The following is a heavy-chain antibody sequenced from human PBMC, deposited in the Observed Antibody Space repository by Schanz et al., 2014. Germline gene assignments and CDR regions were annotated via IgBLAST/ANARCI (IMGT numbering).Heavy chain of an antibody. J-gene: IGHJ4*02. Sequence: QVQLVQSGAEVKKPGASVKVSCKASGYTFTDYSMHWVRQAPGQGLEWMGRINPNSGGTNYAQKFQGRVTMTRDTSISTAYMEMSRLISDDTAVYYCAKARVTGHSASDWGQGTLVTVSS. CDR3: AKARVTGHSASD. CDR2: INPNSGGT. CDR1: GYTFTDYS. D-gene: IGHD7-27*01. V-gene: IGHV1-2*06.